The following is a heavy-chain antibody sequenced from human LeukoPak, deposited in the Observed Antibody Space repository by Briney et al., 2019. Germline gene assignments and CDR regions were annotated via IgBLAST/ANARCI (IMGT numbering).Heavy chain of an antibody. J-gene: IGHJ4*02. CDR3: ARVPLRRWGRLPGMPYYLDY. V-gene: IGHV4-34*01. CDR2: INHSGST. CDR1: GGSFSDYY. D-gene: IGHD1-14*01. Sequence: SETLSLTCAVYGGSFSDYYWSWIRQPPGKGLEWIGEINHSGSTNYNPSLKSRVTISVDTSKNQFSLKLNSVTAADTAVYYCARVPLRRWGRLPGMPYYLDYWGQGTLVTVSS.